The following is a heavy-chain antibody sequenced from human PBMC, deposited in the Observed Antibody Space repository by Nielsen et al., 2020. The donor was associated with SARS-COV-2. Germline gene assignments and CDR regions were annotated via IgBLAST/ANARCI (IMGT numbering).Heavy chain of an antibody. CDR1: GFTFSSNW. Sequence: GESLKISCAASGFTFSSNWMHWARQAPGKGLVWVSRINSDGSYTRYADSVKGRFTISRDNARNTLYLQMNSLRAEDTAVYYCNRYYYGMDVWGQGTTVTVSS. D-gene: IGHD2/OR15-2a*01. J-gene: IGHJ6*02. CDR2: INSDGSYT. V-gene: IGHV3-74*01. CDR3: NRYYYGMDV.